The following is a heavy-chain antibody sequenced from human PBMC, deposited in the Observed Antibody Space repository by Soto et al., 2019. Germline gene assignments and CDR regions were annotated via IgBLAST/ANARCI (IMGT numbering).Heavy chain of an antibody. Sequence: QVQLVQSGAEVKKPGSSVKVSCKASGGTFSSYAISWVRQAPGQGLEWMGGIIPIFGTANYAQKFQGRVTITADKSTSTAYMALSSLRSEDTTVYYCARSIAARPPWFDPWGQVTLVTVSS. CDR1: GGTFSSYA. CDR2: IIPIFGTA. J-gene: IGHJ5*02. V-gene: IGHV1-69*06. CDR3: ARSIAARPPWFDP. D-gene: IGHD6-6*01.